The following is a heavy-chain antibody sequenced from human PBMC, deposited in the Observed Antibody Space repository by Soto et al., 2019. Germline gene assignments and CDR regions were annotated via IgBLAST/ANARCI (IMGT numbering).Heavy chain of an antibody. V-gene: IGHV3-23*01. CDR2: ISGSGGST. CDR1: GFTFSSYA. Sequence: GGSLRLSCTASGFTFSSYAMSWVRQAPGKGLEWVSAISGSGGSTYYADSVKGRFTISRDNSKNTLYLQMNSLRAEDTAVYYCAKGTELVVVITTYDYWGQGTLVTVSS. J-gene: IGHJ4*02. D-gene: IGHD3-22*01. CDR3: AKGTELVVVITTYDY.